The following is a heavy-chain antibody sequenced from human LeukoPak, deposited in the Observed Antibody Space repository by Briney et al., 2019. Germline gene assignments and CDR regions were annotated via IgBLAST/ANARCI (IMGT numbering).Heavy chain of an antibody. CDR2: INPSGGST. CDR1: GYTFTSYY. CDR3: ARDLPTIFGVVKYYYYGMDV. J-gene: IGHJ6*02. V-gene: IGHV1-46*01. Sequence: ASVKVSCKASGYTFTSYYMHWVRQAPGQGLEWMGIINPSGGSTSYAQKFQGRVTMTRDTSTSTVYMELSSLRSEDTAVYYCARDLPTIFGVVKYYYYGMDVWGQGTTVTVSS. D-gene: IGHD3-3*01.